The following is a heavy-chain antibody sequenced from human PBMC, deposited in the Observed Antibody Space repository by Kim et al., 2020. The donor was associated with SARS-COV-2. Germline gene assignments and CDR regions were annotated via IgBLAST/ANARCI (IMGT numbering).Heavy chain of an antibody. CDR2: IYSDGST. J-gene: IGHJ4*02. CDR1: GFTVSSNY. CDR3: ARDFAPFY. Sequence: GGSLRLSCEVSGFTVSSNYMSWVRQAPGKGLEWVSVIYSDGSTFYTDSVRGRFTISRDNSKNTVYLQMNSLRVEDTAVYYFARDFAPFYWGQGTLVTVSS. V-gene: IGHV3-66*01.